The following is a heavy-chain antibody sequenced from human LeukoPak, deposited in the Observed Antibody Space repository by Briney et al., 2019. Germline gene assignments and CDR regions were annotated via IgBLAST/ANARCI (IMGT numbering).Heavy chain of an antibody. CDR2: ISSSSSYI. CDR1: GFTFSSYR. D-gene: IGHD1-26*01. V-gene: IGHV3-21*01. Sequence: GGSLRLSCAATGFTFSSYRMNWVRQAPGKGVEGVSSISSSSSYIYYADSVKGRFTISRDNAKNSLYLQMNCLRAEDTAVYYCAREIPAGGSCWGQGTLVTVSS. CDR3: AREIPAGGSC. J-gene: IGHJ4*02.